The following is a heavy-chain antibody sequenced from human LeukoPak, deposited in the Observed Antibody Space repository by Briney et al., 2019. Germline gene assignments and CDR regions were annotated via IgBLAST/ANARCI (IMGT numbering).Heavy chain of an antibody. Sequence: GGSLRLSCAASGFTFSDQYIDWVRQAPGKGLEWVGRTKSKAKSYATEYAAAVRGRFTISRDDSKNLVYLQMNSMKTEDTAVYYCARDGGEGGKSAFDIWGQGTMVTVSS. CDR1: GFTFSDQY. V-gene: IGHV3-72*01. D-gene: IGHD3-16*01. J-gene: IGHJ3*02. CDR3: ARDGGEGGKSAFDI. CDR2: TKSKAKSYAT.